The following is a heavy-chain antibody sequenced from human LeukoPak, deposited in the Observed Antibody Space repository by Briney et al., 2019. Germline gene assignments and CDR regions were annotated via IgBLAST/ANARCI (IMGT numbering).Heavy chain of an antibody. CDR2: ICYSGST. Sequence: SETLSLTCTVSGGSISSYYWSWIRQPPGKGLEWIGYICYSGSTNYNPSLKSRVTISVDASKNQFSLKLSSVTAADTAVYYCARHLADYDFWSGYYMRWFDPWGQGTLVTVSS. D-gene: IGHD3-3*01. CDR3: ARHLADYDFWSGYYMRWFDP. V-gene: IGHV4-59*08. J-gene: IGHJ5*02. CDR1: GGSISSYY.